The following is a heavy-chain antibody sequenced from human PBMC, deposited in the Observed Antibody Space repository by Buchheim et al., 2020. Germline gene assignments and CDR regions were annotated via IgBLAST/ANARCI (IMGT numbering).Heavy chain of an antibody. V-gene: IGHV3-23*01. D-gene: IGHD3-10*01. CDR3: AKVRDYFFDY. CDR2: ISGSGGGP. Sequence: EVQLLESGGGLVQPGGSLRLSCAASGFTFTNYAMSWVRQAPGKGLEWVSAISGSGGGPYYADSVKGRFTISRDHSKNTLYLQMSSLRADDTAIYYCAKVRDYFFDYWGQGTL. J-gene: IGHJ4*02. CDR1: GFTFTNYA.